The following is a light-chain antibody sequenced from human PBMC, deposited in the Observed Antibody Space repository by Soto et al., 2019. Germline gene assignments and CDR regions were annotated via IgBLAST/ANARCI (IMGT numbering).Light chain of an antibody. CDR3: GTWDSSLSALYV. CDR2: ENN. CDR1: SSNIGNNY. Sequence: QSVLTPPPSGSAAPGQKVTISCSGSSSNIGNNYVSWYQQLPGTAPKLLIYENNKRPSGIPDRFSGSKSGTSATLGITGLQTGDEADYYCGTWDSSLSALYVFGTGTKVTVL. J-gene: IGLJ1*01. V-gene: IGLV1-51*02.